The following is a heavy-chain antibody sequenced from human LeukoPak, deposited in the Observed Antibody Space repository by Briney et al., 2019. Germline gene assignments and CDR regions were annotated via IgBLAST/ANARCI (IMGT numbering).Heavy chain of an antibody. V-gene: IGHV3-74*01. J-gene: IGHJ4*02. CDR1: GFTFSSYS. Sequence: GGSLRLSCAASGFTFSSYSMNWVRQAPGKGLVWVSRTNTDGSYTSYADSVKGRFTISRDNAKNTLYLRMSSLRVEDTAIYYCAKDLTGPVDYWGQGTLVTVSS. D-gene: IGHD3-9*01. CDR3: AKDLTGPVDY. CDR2: TNTDGSYT.